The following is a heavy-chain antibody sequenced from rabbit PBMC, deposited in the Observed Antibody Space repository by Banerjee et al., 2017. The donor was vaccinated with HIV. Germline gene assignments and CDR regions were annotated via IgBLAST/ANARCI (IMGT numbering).Heavy chain of an antibody. D-gene: IGHD1-1*01. CDR2: IYIASDST. CDR1: GFSFSRSNY. J-gene: IGHJ6*01. Sequence: QSLEESGGDLVQPGASLTLTCTASGFSFSRSNYMCWVRQAPGKGLEWIACIYIASDSTYYASWAKARFTISKTSSTTVTLQMASLTAADTATYFCTRNPYDDTNFWGPGTLVTVS. CDR3: TRNPYDDTNF. V-gene: IGHV1S40*01.